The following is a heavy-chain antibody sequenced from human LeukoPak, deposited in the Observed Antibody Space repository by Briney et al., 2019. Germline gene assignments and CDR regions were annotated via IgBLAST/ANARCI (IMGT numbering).Heavy chain of an antibody. D-gene: IGHD5-18*01. Sequence: SETLSLTCTVSGGSISSYYWSWIRQPAGKGLEWIGHIYTSGSTNYNPSLKSRVTMSVDTSKNQFSLKLSSVTAADTAVYYCARDQAMGDAFDIWGQGTMVIVSS. J-gene: IGHJ3*02. CDR2: IYTSGST. CDR3: ARDQAMGDAFDI. CDR1: GGSISSYY. V-gene: IGHV4-4*07.